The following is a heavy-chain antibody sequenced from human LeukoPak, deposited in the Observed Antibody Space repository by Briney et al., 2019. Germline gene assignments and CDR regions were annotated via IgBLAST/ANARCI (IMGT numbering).Heavy chain of an antibody. J-gene: IGHJ4*02. D-gene: IGHD2-2*01. CDR2: ISAYNGNT. CDR1: GYTFTSYG. Sequence: ASVKVTCKASGYTFTSYGISWVRQAPGQGLEWMGWISAYNGNTNYAQKLQGRVTMTADSSTSTAYMELRSRRSDDTAVYYCATDCGSTSCYFDYWGQGTLVTVSS. CDR3: ATDCGSTSCYFDY. V-gene: IGHV1-18*01.